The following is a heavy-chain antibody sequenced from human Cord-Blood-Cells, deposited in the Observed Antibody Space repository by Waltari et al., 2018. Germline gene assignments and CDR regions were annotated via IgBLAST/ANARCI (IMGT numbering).Heavy chain of an antibody. CDR1: GASFTGYY. CDR2: INPNSGGT. CDR3: ARDSSGWYWFDP. D-gene: IGHD6-19*01. V-gene: IGHV1-2*02. Sequence: QLQLVQPGAEVKKPGASVKVSCKASGASFTGYYMPWVRQAPGQGLEWMGWINPNSGGTNYAQKFQGRVTMTRDTSISTAYMELSRLRSDDTAVYYCARDSSGWYWFDPWGQGTLVTVSS. J-gene: IGHJ5*02.